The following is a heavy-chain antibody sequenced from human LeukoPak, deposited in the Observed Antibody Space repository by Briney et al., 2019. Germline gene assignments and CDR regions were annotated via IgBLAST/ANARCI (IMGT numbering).Heavy chain of an antibody. Sequence: ASVKVSCKASGYTFTDSYMHWVRQAPGQGLEWMGWINPNSGGTNYAHTFQGRVTMTRDTSITTAYMDLSRLRSDDTAVYYCARGVGGNARWRNFDWSKKIPMRDYFDYWGQGTLVTVSS. V-gene: IGHV1-2*02. CDR1: GYTFTDSY. D-gene: IGHD3-9*01. CDR2: INPNSGGT. J-gene: IGHJ4*02. CDR3: ARGVGGNARWRNFDWSKKIPMRDYFDY.